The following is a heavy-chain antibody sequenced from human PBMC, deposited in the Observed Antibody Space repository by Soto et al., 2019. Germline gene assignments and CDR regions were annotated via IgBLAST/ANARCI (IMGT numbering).Heavy chain of an antibody. J-gene: IGHJ1*01. CDR1: GGTFSSST. CDR3: ARGWGSDSTTYYYAC. CDR2: ITPIFGKA. V-gene: IGHV1-69*01. D-gene: IGHD3-22*01. Sequence: QVQLVQSGAEVRRPGSSVRVSCKASGGTFSSSTISWVRQAPGQGLEWVGGITPIFGKANYAQKFQGRVTITADESASTAYMELSSLRSEDTALYCGARGWGSDSTTYYYACWCRGTSVTVSS.